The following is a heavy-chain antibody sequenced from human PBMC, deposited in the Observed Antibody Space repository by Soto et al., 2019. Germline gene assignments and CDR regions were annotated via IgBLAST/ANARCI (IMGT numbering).Heavy chain of an antibody. CDR2: ISSSGGST. CDR3: AKYSSFDY. D-gene: IGHD6-13*01. Sequence: GGSLRLSCAASGFTFSDYYMSWIRQAPGKGLEWVSDISSSGGSTYYADSVKGRFTISRDNSKNTLYLQMNSLRAEDTAVYYCAKYSSFDYWGQGTLVTVSS. V-gene: IGHV3-23*01. J-gene: IGHJ4*02. CDR1: GFTFSDYY.